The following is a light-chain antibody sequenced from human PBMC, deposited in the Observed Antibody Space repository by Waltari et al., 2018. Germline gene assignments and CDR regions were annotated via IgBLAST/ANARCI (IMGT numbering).Light chain of an antibody. J-gene: IGLJ2*01. Sequence: SYELTQPPSVSVSPGQTASITCSGDKLGDKFACWYQLKPGQSPVLVIYQDSKRPSGIPERFSGSNSGNTATRTISGTQAMDEADYYGQAWDSTTVVFGGGTKLTVL. CDR1: KLGDKF. V-gene: IGLV3-1*01. CDR2: QDS. CDR3: QAWDSTTVV.